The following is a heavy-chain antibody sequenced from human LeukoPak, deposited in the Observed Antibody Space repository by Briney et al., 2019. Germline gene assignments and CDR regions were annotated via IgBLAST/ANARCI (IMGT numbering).Heavy chain of an antibody. Sequence: PSETLSLTCAVSGGSISSNNWWSWVRQPPEKGLEWIGEIFHSGGTNYNPSLKSRVTISVDKPKNQFSLKLSSVTAADTAVYYCATGPTDWAFDIWGQGTMVTVSS. CDR1: GGSISSNNW. D-gene: IGHD3/OR15-3a*01. J-gene: IGHJ3*02. CDR2: IFHSGGT. CDR3: ATGPTDWAFDI. V-gene: IGHV4-4*02.